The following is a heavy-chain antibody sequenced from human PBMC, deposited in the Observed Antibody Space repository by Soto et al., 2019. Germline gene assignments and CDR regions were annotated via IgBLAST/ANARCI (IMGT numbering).Heavy chain of an antibody. V-gene: IGHV3-66*01. D-gene: IGHD3-16*02. CDR3: ASDRYFLSF. CDR1: GVTVGSNY. CDR2: IYSDGTT. Sequence: PGGSLRLSCAASGVTVGSNYMTWVRQAPGRGLEWVSLIYSDGTTYYADSVKGRFTISRDNSKNTLYLQMNSLRAEDTAVYLCASDRYFLSFWGQVPLFTVSS. J-gene: IGHJ4*02.